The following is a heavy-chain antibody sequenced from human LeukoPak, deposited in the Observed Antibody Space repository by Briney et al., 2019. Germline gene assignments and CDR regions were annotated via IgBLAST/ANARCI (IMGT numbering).Heavy chain of an antibody. J-gene: IGHJ5*02. CDR2: KDYSGST. D-gene: IGHD3-22*01. CDR1: GGSISRYY. CDR3: AGLYYYDSSGFDP. V-gene: IGHV4-59*12. Sequence: SETLSLTCTVSGGSISRYYWSWIRQPPGKGLEWIGYKDYSGSTNYNRSLKSRVTISVDTSKNQFSLKLSSVTAADTAFYYCAGLYYYDSSGFDPWGQGTLVTVSS.